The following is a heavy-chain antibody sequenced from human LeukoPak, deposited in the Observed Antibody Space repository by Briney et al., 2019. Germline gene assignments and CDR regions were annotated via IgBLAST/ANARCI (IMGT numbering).Heavy chain of an antibody. CDR1: GFTFSSYA. V-gene: IGHV3-23*01. D-gene: IGHD2-21*01. Sequence: GGSLRLSCAASGFTFSSYAMSWVRQAPGKGLEWVSAISGSGGSTYYADSVKGRFAISRDNSKNTLYLQMSSLRAEDTAVYYCATQKGDSPDYWGQGTLVTVSS. CDR2: ISGSGGST. J-gene: IGHJ4*02. CDR3: ATQKGDSPDY.